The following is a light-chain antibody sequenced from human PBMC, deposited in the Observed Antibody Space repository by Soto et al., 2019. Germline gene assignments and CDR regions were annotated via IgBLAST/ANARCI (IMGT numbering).Light chain of an antibody. V-gene: IGLV3-21*02. CDR1: NIGPRK. CDR2: DDS. Sequence: SYELSQPPSVSLAPGQTARISCGGANIGPRKVHWYQQKPGQAPVLIVYDDSGRPSGIPERFSGSNSGNTATLTISRVEAGDEADYYCQVWNSFSDHPYVFGSGTKLTAL. J-gene: IGLJ1*01. CDR3: QVWNSFSDHPYV.